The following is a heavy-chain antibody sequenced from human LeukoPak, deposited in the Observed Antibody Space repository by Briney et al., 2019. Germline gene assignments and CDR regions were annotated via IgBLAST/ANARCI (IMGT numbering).Heavy chain of an antibody. Sequence: SETLSLTCTVSGGSISSYYWSWIRQPPGKGLEWIGEINHSGSTNYNPSLKSRVTISVDTSKNQFSLKLSSVPAADTAVYYCAKLAGCSSTSCYSVDYWGQGTLVTVSS. V-gene: IGHV4-34*01. CDR2: INHSGST. J-gene: IGHJ4*02. D-gene: IGHD2-2*01. CDR3: AKLAGCSSTSCYSVDY. CDR1: GGSISSYY.